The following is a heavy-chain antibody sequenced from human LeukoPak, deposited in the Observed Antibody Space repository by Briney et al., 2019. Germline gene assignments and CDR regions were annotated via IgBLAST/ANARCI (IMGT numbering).Heavy chain of an antibody. J-gene: IGHJ4*02. D-gene: IGHD1-26*01. Sequence: GGSLRLSCAASGFTFSNYDMSWVRQAPGKGLEWVSTISGSGGSTYYADSVKGRFTISRDNSKNTLYLQMNSLRAEDTAVYYCAKGYSGSYFDYWGQGTLVTVSS. CDR1: GFTFSNYD. CDR3: AKGYSGSYFDY. CDR2: ISGSGGST. V-gene: IGHV3-23*01.